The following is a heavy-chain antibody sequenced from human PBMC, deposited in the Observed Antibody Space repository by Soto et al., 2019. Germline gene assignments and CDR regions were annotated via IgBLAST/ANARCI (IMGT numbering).Heavy chain of an antibody. CDR1: GYTFTNYN. Sequence: VKVSCKASGYTFTNYNMHWVRQAPGQRPEWMGWINAGNGKTGCSEKFQGRVDITRDTSATTAYMELSNLRSEDTAVYYCARGIFTVASSHFDYWGPGALVTVSS. CDR3: ARGIFTVASSHFDY. J-gene: IGHJ4*02. V-gene: IGHV1-3*01. D-gene: IGHD6-19*01. CDR2: INAGNGKT.